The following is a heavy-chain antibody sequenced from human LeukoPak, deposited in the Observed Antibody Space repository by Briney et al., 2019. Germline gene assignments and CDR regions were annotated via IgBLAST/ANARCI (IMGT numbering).Heavy chain of an antibody. Sequence: GGSLRLSCAASGFTFSSYEMNWVRQAPGKGLEWVSYISSSGSTIYYADSVKGRFTISRDNSENRVYLQMNSLRAEDTAVYYCAKASGYLGYCRGGTCYLDYWGQGTLVTVSS. CDR2: ISSSGSTI. CDR3: AKASGYLGYCRGGTCYLDY. D-gene: IGHD2-15*01. CDR1: GFTFSSYE. J-gene: IGHJ4*02. V-gene: IGHV3-48*03.